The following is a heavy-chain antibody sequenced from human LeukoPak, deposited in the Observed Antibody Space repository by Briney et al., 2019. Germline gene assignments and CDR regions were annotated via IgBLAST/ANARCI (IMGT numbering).Heavy chain of an antibody. V-gene: IGHV1-69*04. CDR2: IIPIFGIA. J-gene: IGHJ6*02. CDR1: GGSSTSYA. D-gene: IGHD7-27*01. CDR3: ARDLGDYYYYGMDV. Sequence: LMQDAWNAAGGSSTSYANRWVRRAPRQGLEWMGRIIPIFGIANYAQKFQGRVTITADKSTSTAYMELSSLRSEDTAVYYCARDLGDYYYYGMDVWGQGTTVTVSS.